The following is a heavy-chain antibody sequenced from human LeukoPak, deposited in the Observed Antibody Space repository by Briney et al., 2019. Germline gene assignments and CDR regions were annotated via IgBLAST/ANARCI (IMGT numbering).Heavy chain of an antibody. CDR3: ARGPFTYYDILTGWSKNYYYYGMDV. J-gene: IGHJ6*04. CDR1: GGTFSSYA. CDR2: IIPIFDTA. D-gene: IGHD3-9*01. V-gene: IGHV1-69*13. Sequence: SVKLSCKASGGTFSSYAISWVRQAPGQGLEWMGGIIPIFDTANYAQKFQGRVTITADESTSTAYMELSSLRSEDTAVYYCARGPFTYYDILTGWSKNYYYYGMDVWGKGTTVTVSS.